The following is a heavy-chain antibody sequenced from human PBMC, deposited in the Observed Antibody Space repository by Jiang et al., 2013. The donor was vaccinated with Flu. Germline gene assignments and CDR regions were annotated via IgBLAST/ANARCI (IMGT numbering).Heavy chain of an antibody. V-gene: IGHV1-18*01. D-gene: IGHD2-15*01. CDR1: GYTFTSYG. CDR2: ISAYNGNT. Sequence: SGAEVKKPGASVKVSCKASGYTFTSYGISWVRQAPGQGLEWMGWISAYNGNTNYAQKLQGRVTMTTDTSTSTAYMELRSLRSDDTAVYYCARDGVVVVAATGSYYYYGMDVWGQGTTVTVSS. J-gene: IGHJ6*02. CDR3: ARDGVVVVAATGSYYYYGMDV.